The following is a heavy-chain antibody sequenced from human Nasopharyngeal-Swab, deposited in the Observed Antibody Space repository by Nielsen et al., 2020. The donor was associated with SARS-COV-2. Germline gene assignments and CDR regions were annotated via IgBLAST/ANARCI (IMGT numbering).Heavy chain of an antibody. CDR3: ATAYSGNYYWDY. Sequence: KVSCKGSGYSFSSYWIGWVRQMPGKGLEWMGIMYPRDSDTRYSPSFQGQVTISADKSISTAYLQWSSLKASDTAMYYCATAYSGNYYWDYWGQGTLVTVSS. J-gene: IGHJ4*02. CDR1: GYSFSSYW. V-gene: IGHV5-51*01. CDR2: MYPRDSDT. D-gene: IGHD1-26*01.